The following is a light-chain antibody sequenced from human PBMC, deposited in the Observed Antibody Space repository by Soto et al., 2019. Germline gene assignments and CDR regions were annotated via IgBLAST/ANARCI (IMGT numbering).Light chain of an antibody. V-gene: IGKV3D-20*02. CDR1: QSVSNDY. CDR2: SLS. CDR3: QQRSNWHPIT. Sequence: EVLMTQSPSTLSVSPGERATLSCGASQSVSNDYVAWVQQKPGQTPRLLIYSLSSRATGIPARFSGSGSGTDFTLTISSLEHEDFAVYYCQQRSNWHPITFGQGTRLEIK. J-gene: IGKJ5*01.